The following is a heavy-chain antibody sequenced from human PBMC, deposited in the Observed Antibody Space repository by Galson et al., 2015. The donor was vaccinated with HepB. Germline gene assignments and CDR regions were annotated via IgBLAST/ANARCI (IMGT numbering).Heavy chain of an antibody. J-gene: IGHJ5*02. Sequence: SVKVSCKASGYTFTSYGISWVRQAPGQGLEWMGWISAYNGNTNYAQKLQGRVTMTTDTSTSTAYMELRSLRSDDTAVYYCARGYCSGGSCWADPDNWFDPWGQGTLVTVSS. D-gene: IGHD2-15*01. V-gene: IGHV1-18*01. CDR2: ISAYNGNT. CDR1: GYTFTSYG. CDR3: ARGYCSGGSCWADPDNWFDP.